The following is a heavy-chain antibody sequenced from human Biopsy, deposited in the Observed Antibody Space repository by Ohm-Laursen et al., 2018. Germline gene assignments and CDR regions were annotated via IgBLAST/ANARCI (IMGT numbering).Heavy chain of an antibody. Sequence: SVKVSCKASSYTFTDYNIHWMRQAPGQGLEWLGYINWKTGATNYAQKFQGTVTMTRDTYISTAYLALGSLRAADTAIYYCARDPLNGHKHFDYWGQGSLVTVSS. CDR1: SYTFTDYN. V-gene: IGHV1-2*02. CDR3: ARDPLNGHKHFDY. CDR2: INWKTGAT. J-gene: IGHJ4*02. D-gene: IGHD2-8*01.